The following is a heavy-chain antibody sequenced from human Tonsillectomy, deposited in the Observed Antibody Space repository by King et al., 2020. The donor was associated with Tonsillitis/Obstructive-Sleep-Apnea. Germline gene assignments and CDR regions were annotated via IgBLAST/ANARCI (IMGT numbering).Heavy chain of an antibody. J-gene: IGHJ4*02. D-gene: IGHD3-16*02. Sequence: QLQESGPGLVKPSETLSLTCTVSGGSISSYYWSWIRQPPGKGLEWIGYFYYSGSTNYNPSLKSRVTISVDTSKNQFSLKLSSVTAADTAVYYCARAYYDYVWGSYRFQYYFDYWGQGTLVTVSS. CDR1: GGSISSYY. V-gene: IGHV4-59*01. CDR3: ARAYYDYVWGSYRFQYYFDY. CDR2: FYYSGST.